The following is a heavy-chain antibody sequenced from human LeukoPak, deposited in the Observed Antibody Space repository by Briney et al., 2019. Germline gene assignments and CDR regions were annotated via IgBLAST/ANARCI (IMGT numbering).Heavy chain of an antibody. J-gene: IGHJ4*02. CDR2: IKSKTDGGTT. CDR1: GFTFSNAW. V-gene: IGHV3-15*01. D-gene: IGHD4-17*01. CDR3: TTGNDYGDYVIGY. Sequence: PGGSLRLSCAASGFTFSNAWMSWVRQAPGKGLEWVGRIKSKTDGGTTDYAAPVKGRFTISRDDSKNTLYLQMNSLKTEDTAVYYCTTGNDYGDYVIGYWGQGTLVTVSS.